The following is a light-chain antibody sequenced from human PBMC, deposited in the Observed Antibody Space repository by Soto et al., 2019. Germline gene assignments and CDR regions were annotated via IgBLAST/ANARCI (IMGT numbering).Light chain of an antibody. V-gene: IGLV4-60*03. CDR2: LEGSGSY. J-gene: IGLJ3*02. CDR1: SGHSSYI. Sequence: QYVLTQSSSASASLGSSVKLTCTLSSGHSSYIIAWHQQQPGKAPRYLMKLEGSGSYNKGSGVPDRFSGSSSGADRYLTISNLQSEDEADYYCETWDSNTKVFGEGTKLTVL. CDR3: ETWDSNTKV.